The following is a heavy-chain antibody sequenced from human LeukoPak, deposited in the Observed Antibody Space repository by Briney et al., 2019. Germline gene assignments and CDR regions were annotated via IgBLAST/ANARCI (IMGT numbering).Heavy chain of an antibody. D-gene: IGHD6-19*01. CDR2: ISATGGST. CDR1: GFTFSSYG. V-gene: IGHV3-23*01. CDR3: AKGGYSSGWRNYFDY. J-gene: IGHJ4*02. Sequence: GSLRLSCAASGFTFSSYGITWVRQAPGKGLEWVSTISATGGSTYYADSVKGRFTISRDNSKDTLYLQMNSLRAEDTAVYYCAKGGYSSGWRNYFDYWGQGTLVTVSS.